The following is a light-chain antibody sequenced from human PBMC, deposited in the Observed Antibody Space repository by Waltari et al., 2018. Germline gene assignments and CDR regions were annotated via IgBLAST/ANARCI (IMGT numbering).Light chain of an antibody. Sequence: QSVLTQPPSVSATPGPKVTISCSGSSSNIGNEYVSWYQKLPGTAPKLLVYDTYQRPSGIPDRFSGSKSGTSATLGITGLQTGDEAHYYCGAWDPSLTAFVFGTGTEVTVL. J-gene: IGLJ1*01. CDR2: DTY. V-gene: IGLV1-51*01. CDR1: SSNIGNEY. CDR3: GAWDPSLTAFV.